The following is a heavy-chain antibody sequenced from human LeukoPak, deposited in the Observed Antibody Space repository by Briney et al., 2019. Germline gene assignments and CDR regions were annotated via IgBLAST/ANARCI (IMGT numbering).Heavy chain of an antibody. CDR1: GFSFSNYA. D-gene: IGHD3-9*01. CDR2: ISGSSEST. V-gene: IGHV3-23*01. J-gene: IGHJ4*02. CDR3: ARDGVYYDILTGYYDY. Sequence: GGSLRLSCAASGFSFSNYAMAWVRQSPGKGLEWVAAISGSSESTYYADSVKGRFTMSRDTSKNTLYLQMNSLRAEDTAVYYCARDGVYYDILTGYYDYWGQGTLVTVSS.